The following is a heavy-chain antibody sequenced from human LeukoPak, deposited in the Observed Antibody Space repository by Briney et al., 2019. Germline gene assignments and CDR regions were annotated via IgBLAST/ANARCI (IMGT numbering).Heavy chain of an antibody. Sequence: GESLMISCKGSGYSFTSYWIGWVRQMPGKGLEWMGIIYPGDSDTRYSPSFQGQITISADKSISTAYLQWSSLKASDNAMYYCARRDSSGYPYYYYYNMDVWGQGTTVTVSS. CDR2: IYPGDSDT. J-gene: IGHJ6*02. D-gene: IGHD3-22*01. CDR1: GYSFTSYW. V-gene: IGHV5-51*01. CDR3: ARRDSSGYPYYYYYNMDV.